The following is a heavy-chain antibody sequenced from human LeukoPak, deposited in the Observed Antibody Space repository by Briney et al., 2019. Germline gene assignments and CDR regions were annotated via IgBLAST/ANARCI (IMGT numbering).Heavy chain of an antibody. CDR3: TRESGSYHGDDY. CDR2: INPNNGAT. J-gene: IGHJ4*02. D-gene: IGHD1-26*01. Sequence: ASVKVSCKASEYIFTGYYMHWVRQAPGQGLEWMGRINPNNGATNYAQKFQGRVTITGDTSINTAYMELSSLRSDDTAVYYCTRESGSYHGDDYWGQGTLVTVSS. CDR1: EYIFTGYY. V-gene: IGHV1-2*06.